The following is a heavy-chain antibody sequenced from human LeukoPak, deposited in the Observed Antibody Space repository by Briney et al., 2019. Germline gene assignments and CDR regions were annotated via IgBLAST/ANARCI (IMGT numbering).Heavy chain of an antibody. V-gene: IGHV3-33*08. CDR3: ARDARGRRYYYGSGSLSP. D-gene: IGHD3-10*01. Sequence: GGSLRLSCAASGFTFSSYWMSWVRQAPGKGLEWVAVIWYDGSNKYYADSVKGRFTISRDNSKNTLYLQMNSLRAEDTAVYYCARDARGRRYYYGSGSLSPWGQGTLVTVSS. CDR2: IWYDGSNK. CDR1: GFTFSSYW. J-gene: IGHJ5*02.